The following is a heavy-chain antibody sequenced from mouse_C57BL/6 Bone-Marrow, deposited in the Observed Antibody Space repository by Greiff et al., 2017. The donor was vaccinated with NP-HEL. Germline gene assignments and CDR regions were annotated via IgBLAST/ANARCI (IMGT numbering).Heavy chain of an antibody. CDR2: IDPSDSET. CDR1: GYTFTSYW. V-gene: IGHV1-52*01. J-gene: IGHJ1*03. CDR3: ARDPYYYGSSRNFDV. Sequence: QVQLKQPGAELVRPGSSVKLSCKASGYTFTSYWMHWVKQRPIQGLEWIGNIDPSDSETYYNQKFKDKATLTVDKSSSTAYMQLSSLTSEDSAVYYCARDPYYYGSSRNFDVWGTGTTVTVSS. D-gene: IGHD1-1*01.